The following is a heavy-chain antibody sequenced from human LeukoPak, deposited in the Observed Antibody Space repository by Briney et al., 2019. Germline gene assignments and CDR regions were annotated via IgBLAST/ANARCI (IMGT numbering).Heavy chain of an antibody. CDR1: GFTFSDYD. CDR2: ISYLSSHV. CDR3: GRAFPPLRTSSAGDL. Sequence: SGGSLRLPCSASGFTFSDYDMNWVRQAQGKGLEWVPSISYLSSHVYYGDSVKGRFSISRDNAKNSLYLQMNSLGAEDTAIYYCGRAFPPLRTSSAGDLWGQGILVTVSS. D-gene: IGHD3-16*01. V-gene: IGHV3-21*01. J-gene: IGHJ4*02.